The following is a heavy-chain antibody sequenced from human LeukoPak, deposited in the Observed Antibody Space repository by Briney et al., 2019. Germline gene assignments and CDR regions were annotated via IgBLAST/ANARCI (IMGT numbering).Heavy chain of an antibody. CDR2: IIPILGIA. J-gene: IGHJ6*02. D-gene: IGHD2-2*01. Sequence: SVKVSCKASGGTFSSYAISWVRQAPGQGLEWMGRIIPILGIANYAQTFQGRVTITADKSTSTPCMELSSVRSEDTAVYYCASPVVIPAAIFDYYYYGMDVWGQGTTVTVSS. CDR1: GGTFSSYA. V-gene: IGHV1-69*04. CDR3: ASPVVIPAAIFDYYYYGMDV.